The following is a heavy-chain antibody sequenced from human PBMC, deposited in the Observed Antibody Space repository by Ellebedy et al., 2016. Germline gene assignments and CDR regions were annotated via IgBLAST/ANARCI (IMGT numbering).Heavy chain of an antibody. Sequence: SVKVSXKASGGTFSSYAISWVRQAPGQGLEWMGGIIPIFGTANYAQKFQGRVTITADESTSTAYMELSSLRSEDTAVYYCARYAVPAYYFDYWGQGTLVTVSS. CDR2: IIPIFGTA. CDR3: ARYAVPAYYFDY. D-gene: IGHD2-2*01. CDR1: GGTFSSYA. J-gene: IGHJ4*02. V-gene: IGHV1-69*13.